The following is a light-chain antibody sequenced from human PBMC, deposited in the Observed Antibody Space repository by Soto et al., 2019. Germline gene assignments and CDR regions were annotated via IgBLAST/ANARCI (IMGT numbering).Light chain of an antibody. CDR1: QGISSF. Sequence: DIELTQSPSFLSTSVGDRVIITCRASQGISSFLAWYQQTPGKAPKLLIYATSTVQSGVPSRFSGSVSGTEFTITSSSLQPDAVATYYCQQLDNYPITFGHGTRLEIK. V-gene: IGKV1-9*01. CDR2: ATS. CDR3: QQLDNYPIT. J-gene: IGKJ5*01.